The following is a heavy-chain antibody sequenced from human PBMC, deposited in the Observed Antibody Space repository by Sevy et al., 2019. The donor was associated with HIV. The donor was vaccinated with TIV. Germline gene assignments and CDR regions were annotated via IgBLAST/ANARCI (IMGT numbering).Heavy chain of an antibody. V-gene: IGHV3-33*01. D-gene: IGHD4-17*01. CDR2: IWFDGSNK. CDR3: ARDLEFYDYGDYGPAFTPDY. CDR1: GFTFNSYG. J-gene: IGHJ4*02. Sequence: GGSLRLSCATSGFTFNSYGMHWVRQAPGKGLEWVALIWFDGSNKYYADSVKGRFTISRDIVKNTLHLQMNRLRAEDTAVYYCARDLEFYDYGDYGPAFTPDYWGQGTLVTVSS.